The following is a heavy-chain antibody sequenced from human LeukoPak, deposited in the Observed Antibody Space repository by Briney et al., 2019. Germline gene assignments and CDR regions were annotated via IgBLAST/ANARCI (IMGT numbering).Heavy chain of an antibody. CDR2: IKQDGSGK. CDR1: GFTFSSYW. CDR3: ARDKIAGATLFDY. Sequence: GGSLRLSCAASGFTFSSYWMSWVRQAPGKGLEWVANIKQDGSGKYYVDSVKGRFTISRDNAKNSLYLQMNSLRAEDTAVYYCARDKIAGATLFDYWGQGTLVTVSS. J-gene: IGHJ4*02. V-gene: IGHV3-7*01. D-gene: IGHD1-26*01.